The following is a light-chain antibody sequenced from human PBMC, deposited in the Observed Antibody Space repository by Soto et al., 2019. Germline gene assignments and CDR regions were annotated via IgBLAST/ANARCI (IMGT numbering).Light chain of an antibody. Sequence: QSVLTQPASVSGSPGQSITISCTGTSSDVGSYNLVSWYQQHPGKAPKLKIYEGTKRPSGVSNRFSGSKSGNTASLTISGLQAEDEADYYCCSYAGSSTYVFGTRTKLTVL. CDR3: CSYAGSSTYV. J-gene: IGLJ1*01. V-gene: IGLV2-23*01. CDR1: SSDVGSYNL. CDR2: EGT.